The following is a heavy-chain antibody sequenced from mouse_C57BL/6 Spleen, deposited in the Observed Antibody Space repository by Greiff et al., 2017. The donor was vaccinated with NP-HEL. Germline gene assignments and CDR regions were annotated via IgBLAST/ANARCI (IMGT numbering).Heavy chain of an antibody. CDR3: TRRDCYCGSSYDYAMDY. CDR1: GYTFTDYE. V-gene: IGHV1-15*01. Sequence: VQLQQSGAELVRPGASVTLSCKASGYTFTDYEMHWVKQTPVHGLEWIGAIDPETGGTAYNQKFKGKAILTADKSSSTAYMELRSLTSEDSAVYYCTRRDCYCGSSYDYAMDYWGQGTSVTVSS. J-gene: IGHJ4*01. D-gene: IGHD1-1*01. CDR2: IDPETGGT.